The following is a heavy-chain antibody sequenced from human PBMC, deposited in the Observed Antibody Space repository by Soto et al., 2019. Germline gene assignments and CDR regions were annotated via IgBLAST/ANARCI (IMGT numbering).Heavy chain of an antibody. J-gene: IGHJ6*02. CDR2: IYYSGST. CDR1: GGSISSGEYY. Sequence: QVQLQESGPGLVKPSQTLSLTCTVSGGSISSGEYYWSWIRQHPGKGLEWIGYIYYSGSTYYIPSLRSRLTISVDTSKNQFSLKLSSVTAADTAIFYCARVRKASHYYYFAMDVWCPGTTVTVSS. CDR3: ARVRKASHYYYFAMDV. V-gene: IGHV4-31*03.